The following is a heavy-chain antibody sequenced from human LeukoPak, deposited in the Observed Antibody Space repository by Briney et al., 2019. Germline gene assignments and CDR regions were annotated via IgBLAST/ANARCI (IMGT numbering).Heavy chain of an antibody. J-gene: IGHJ2*01. CDR2: IKQDGSEK. D-gene: IGHD3-16*01. V-gene: IGHV3-7*03. CDR1: GFTFISYW. CDR3: AKAGGLRQHRHWYFDL. Sequence: GGSLRLSCAASGFTFISYWMSWVRQAQGKGLEWVANIKQDGSEKYYVDSVKGRFTISRDNSKNTLYLQMDSLRAEDTAVYFCAKAGGLRQHRHWYFDLWGRGTLVTVSS.